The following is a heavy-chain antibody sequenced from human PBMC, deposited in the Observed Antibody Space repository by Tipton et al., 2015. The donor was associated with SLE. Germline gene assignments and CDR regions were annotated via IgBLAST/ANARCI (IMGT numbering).Heavy chain of an antibody. V-gene: IGHV4-59*12. CDR1: GGSYSGYY. CDR2: IYYSGST. J-gene: IGHJ6*02. Sequence: TLSLTCAVYGGSYSGYYWSWIRQPPGKGLEWIGYIYYSGSTNYNPSLKSRVTISVDTSKNQFSLKLSSVTAADTAVYYCVGGFGDFDVWGQGTTVTVSS. D-gene: IGHD3-10*01. CDR3: VGGFGDFDV.